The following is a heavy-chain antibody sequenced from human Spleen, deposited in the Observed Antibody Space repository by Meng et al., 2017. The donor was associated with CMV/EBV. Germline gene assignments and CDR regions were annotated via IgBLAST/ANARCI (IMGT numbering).Heavy chain of an antibody. CDR2: LRYDAINK. J-gene: IGHJ4*02. Sequence: GGSLRLSCAASGFSFDSYGMHWVRQAPGKGLEWVAFLRYDAINKYYGDSVKGRFTISRDNSKNTLYAQMNSLRVEDTAVYYCAKDRRRWNDVGDYFDYWGQGTLVTVSS. D-gene: IGHD1-1*01. CDR1: GFSFDSYG. CDR3: AKDRRRWNDVGDYFDY. V-gene: IGHV3-30*02.